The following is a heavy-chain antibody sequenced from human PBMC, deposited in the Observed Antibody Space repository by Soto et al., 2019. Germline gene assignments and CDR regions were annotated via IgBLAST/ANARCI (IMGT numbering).Heavy chain of an antibody. D-gene: IGHD2-15*01. V-gene: IGHV4-59*01. CDR1: GGSMSSYY. Sequence: SETLSLTCAVSGGSMSSYYWTWLRQSPGRGLEWIGYISYSGSTYYNPSLKSRVTISADTSKNQFSLRMNSMIAADTAVYYCARAVQDASVGYWGQGTLVTVS. CDR2: ISYSGST. J-gene: IGHJ4*02. CDR3: ARAVQDASVGY.